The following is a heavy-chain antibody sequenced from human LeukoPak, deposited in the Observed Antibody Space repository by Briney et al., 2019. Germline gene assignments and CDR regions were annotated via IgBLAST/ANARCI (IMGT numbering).Heavy chain of an antibody. Sequence: SQTLSLTCAISGDSVSTNSGGWNWIRQSPSRGLEWLGRTYDKSNWYNDYAVSVKSRITINPDTSKNQFSLQLNSVTPEDTAVYYCARGWLQSGFDYWGQGTLVTVSS. D-gene: IGHD5-24*01. V-gene: IGHV6-1*01. J-gene: IGHJ4*02. CDR2: TYDKSNWYN. CDR3: ARGWLQSGFDY. CDR1: GDSVSTNSGG.